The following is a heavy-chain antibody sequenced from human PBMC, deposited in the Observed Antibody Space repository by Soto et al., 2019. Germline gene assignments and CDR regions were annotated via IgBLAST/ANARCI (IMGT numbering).Heavy chain of an antibody. D-gene: IGHD5-18*01. CDR2: ISSTGTTI. CDR3: ARDKTDTALVYYYSYGLDV. CDR1: GFTFSDYY. V-gene: IGHV3-11*01. Sequence: GGSLRLSCAASGFTFSDYYMSWIRQVPGKGLEWLSYISSTGTTIYYADSVKGRFTISRDNPRNSLYLQMNSLRAEDTAVYYCARDKTDTALVYYYSYGLDVWGQGTTVTVSS. J-gene: IGHJ6*02.